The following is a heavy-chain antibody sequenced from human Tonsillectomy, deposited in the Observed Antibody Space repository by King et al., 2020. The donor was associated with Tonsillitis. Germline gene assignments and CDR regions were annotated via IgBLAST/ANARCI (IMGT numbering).Heavy chain of an antibody. CDR1: GGSISSYY. J-gene: IGHJ6*04. CDR2: ISYTRST. Sequence: VQLQESGPGLVKPSETLSLTCTVSGGSISSYYWSWIRQPPGKGLEWIGDISYTRSTNYNPSLKSRVTISVDTSNNHFSLKLSSVTAADTAVYYCARAQAMDVWGKGTTVTVSS. V-gene: IGHV4-59*01. CDR3: ARAQAMDV.